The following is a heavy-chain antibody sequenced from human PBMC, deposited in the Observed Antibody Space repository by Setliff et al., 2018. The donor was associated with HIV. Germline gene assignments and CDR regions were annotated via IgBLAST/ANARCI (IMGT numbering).Heavy chain of an antibody. Sequence: GESLKISCKTSGYTFTNYWIGWVRQMPGKGLEWMGIIYPGDSATSYSPSFQGQVTISADKSISTAYLQWSSLKASDTAMYYCARRQDSSGYKLYNGDAFDIWGQGTMVTVSS. V-gene: IGHV5-51*01. CDR2: IYPGDSAT. CDR3: ARRQDSSGYKLYNGDAFDI. D-gene: IGHD3-22*01. J-gene: IGHJ3*02. CDR1: GYTFTNYW.